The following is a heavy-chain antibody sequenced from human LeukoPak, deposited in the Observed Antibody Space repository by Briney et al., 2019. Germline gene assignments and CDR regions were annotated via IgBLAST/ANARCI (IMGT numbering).Heavy chain of an antibody. J-gene: IGHJ4*02. Sequence: GRSLTLSCAASGFTFSGYGLHWVRQAPGKGLEWLSFISSNKNTKNYADSVQGRFPISRANSKNPLFLEMSSLGTEDTAVYFCLRAPGDYYPPFDYWGQGTLVRVSS. D-gene: IGHD3-10*01. CDR2: ISSNKNTK. CDR3: LRAPGDYYPPFDY. CDR1: GFTFSGYG. V-gene: IGHV3-30*03.